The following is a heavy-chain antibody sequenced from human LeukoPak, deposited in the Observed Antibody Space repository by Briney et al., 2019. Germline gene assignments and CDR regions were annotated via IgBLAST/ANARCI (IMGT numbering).Heavy chain of an antibody. CDR3: ARESGSMRWFDP. D-gene: IGHD6-25*01. Sequence: PSETLSLTCTVSGGSISGYYLSWIRQPPGKGLEWIGRMSTSGNSNYIPSLVSRVTTSVDTSKNQFSLNLSSVTAADTAVYYCARESGSMRWFDPWGQGTLVTVSS. V-gene: IGHV4-4*07. CDR2: MSTSGNS. CDR1: GGSISGYY. J-gene: IGHJ5*02.